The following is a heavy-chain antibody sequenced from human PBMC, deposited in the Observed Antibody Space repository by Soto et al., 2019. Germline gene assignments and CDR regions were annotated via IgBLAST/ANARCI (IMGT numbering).Heavy chain of an antibody. CDR2: IYWDGDK. CDR3: AHSVRGESCCGRTCYFFDY. CDR1: GFVVSNNGVG. D-gene: IGHD2-15*01. Sequence: QITLKESGPTLVKPTETLTLTCIVSGFVVSNNGVGVGWIRQPPGKALEWLGIIYWDGDKRYSPSLRNRLTINLATSKNQVIVSLTHMDPVDTATYSCAHSVRGESCCGRTCYFFDYWGQGIQVTVSS. V-gene: IGHV2-5*02. J-gene: IGHJ4*02.